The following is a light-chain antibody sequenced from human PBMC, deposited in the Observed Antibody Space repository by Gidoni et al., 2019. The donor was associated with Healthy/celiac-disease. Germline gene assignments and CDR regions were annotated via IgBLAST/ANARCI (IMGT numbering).Light chain of an antibody. Sequence: EIVFTQSPATLSLPPGDRATLSCRASQSVSSYLAWYQQKPGQAHRLLIYDASNRATGIPARFSGSGSGTDFTLTISSLEPEDFAVYYCQQRSNWPPLTFGGGTKVEIK. CDR1: QSVSSY. V-gene: IGKV3-11*01. CDR3: QQRSNWPPLT. CDR2: DAS. J-gene: IGKJ4*01.